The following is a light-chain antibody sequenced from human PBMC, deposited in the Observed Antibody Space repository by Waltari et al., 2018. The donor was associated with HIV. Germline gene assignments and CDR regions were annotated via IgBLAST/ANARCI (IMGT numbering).Light chain of an antibody. V-gene: IGKV3-15*01. CDR3: QQYNNWPGIT. Sequence: EILMTQSPATLSVSPGERATLSCRASQIRNNNLAWDQQKPGQAPRLLISGASTGATGVPARFRGSGSGTEFTLTISSLQSEDFAVYYCQQYNNWPGITFGPGTKVDSK. CDR2: GAS. J-gene: IGKJ3*01. CDR1: QIRNNN.